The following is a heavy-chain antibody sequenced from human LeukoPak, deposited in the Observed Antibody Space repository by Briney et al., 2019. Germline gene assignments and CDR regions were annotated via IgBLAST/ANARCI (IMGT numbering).Heavy chain of an antibody. V-gene: IGHV4-59*08. J-gene: IGHJ5*02. CDR2: IYYSGST. CDR1: GGSFSGYY. Sequence: SETLSLTCAVYGGSFSGYYWSWIRQPPGKGLEWIGYIYYSGSTNYNPSLKSRVTISVDTSKNQFSLKLSSVTAADTAVYYCASAPYCSSTSCYNRNNWFDPWGQGTLVTVSS. CDR3: ASAPYCSSTSCYNRNNWFDP. D-gene: IGHD2-2*02.